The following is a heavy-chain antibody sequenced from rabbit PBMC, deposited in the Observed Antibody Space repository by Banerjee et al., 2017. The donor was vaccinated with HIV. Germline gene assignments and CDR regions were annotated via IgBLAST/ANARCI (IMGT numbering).Heavy chain of an antibody. CDR3: AREGGGNSYNL. J-gene: IGHJ4*01. CDR1: GFSFSSSDY. CDR2: IYAGSSGST. D-gene: IGHD8-1*01. V-gene: IGHV1S45*01. Sequence: QEQLEESGGDLVKPEGSLTLTCTASGFSFSSSDYMCWVRQAPGKGLEWIACIYAGSSGSTYYASWAKGRFTISKTSSTTVTLQMTSLTAADTATYFCAREGGGNSYNLWGPGTLVTVS.